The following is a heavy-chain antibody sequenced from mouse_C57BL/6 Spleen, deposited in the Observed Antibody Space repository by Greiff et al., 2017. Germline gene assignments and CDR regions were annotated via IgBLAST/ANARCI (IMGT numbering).Heavy chain of an antibody. D-gene: IGHD2-4*01. Sequence: QVQLQQPGPELVKPGASVKISCKASGYAFSSSWLNWVKQRPGKGLERIGRIYPGDGDTNYNGKFKGKATLTADKSSSTAYMQLSSLTSEDSAVYFCARSRDYEYYFDYRGQGATLTVSS. J-gene: IGHJ2*01. CDR1: GYAFSSSW. CDR2: IYPGDGDT. CDR3: ARSRDYEYYFDY. V-gene: IGHV1-82*01.